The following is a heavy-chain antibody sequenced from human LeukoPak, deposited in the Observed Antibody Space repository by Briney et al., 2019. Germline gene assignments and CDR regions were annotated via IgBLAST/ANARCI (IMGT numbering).Heavy chain of an antibody. J-gene: IGHJ4*02. CDR2: IHTSGTT. CDR3: ARDGDGGGYPDY. Sequence: PSETLSLTCSVSGGSVSTHYWSWIRQPPGKGLEWFGRIHTSGTTNYNPSLKSRVTLSLDTSNNQLSLTVTSVTAADTAVYFCARDGDGGGYPDYWGQGTLVTVSS. CDR1: GGSVSTHY. D-gene: IGHD3-22*01. V-gene: IGHV4-4*07.